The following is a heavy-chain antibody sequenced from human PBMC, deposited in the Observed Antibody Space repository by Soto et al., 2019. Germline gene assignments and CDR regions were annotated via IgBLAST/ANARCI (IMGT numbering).Heavy chain of an antibody. Sequence: VQLVESGGGLVQPGGSLRLSCAASGFTVSSNYMSWVRQAPGKGLEWVSVIYSGGSTYYADSVKGRFTISRDNSKNTLYLQMNSLRAEDTAVYYCARGSDIVVVPAAWSWFDPWGQGTLVTVSS. D-gene: IGHD2-2*01. V-gene: IGHV3-66*01. CDR1: GFTVSSNY. CDR3: ARGSDIVVVPAAWSWFDP. J-gene: IGHJ5*02. CDR2: IYSGGST.